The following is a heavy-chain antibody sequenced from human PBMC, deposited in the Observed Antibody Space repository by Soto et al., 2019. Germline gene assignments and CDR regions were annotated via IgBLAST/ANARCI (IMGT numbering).Heavy chain of an antibody. CDR3: AGGAVYGDFHI. J-gene: IGHJ3*02. V-gene: IGHV3-30-3*01. Sequence: QVQLVESGGGVVQPGRSLRLSCAASGFTFSKYAMHWVRQAPGKGLEWVAFISHDGSHKYYADSVTGRISISRANFKNTPVLQVNSLRAEEQAFFYCAGGAVYGDFHIWGQGTMVTVS. CDR1: GFTFSKYA. CDR2: ISHDGSHK. D-gene: IGHD4-17*01.